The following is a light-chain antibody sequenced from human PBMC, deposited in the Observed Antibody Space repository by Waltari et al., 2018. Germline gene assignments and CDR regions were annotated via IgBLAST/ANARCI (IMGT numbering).Light chain of an antibody. V-gene: IGKV4-1*01. Sequence: DIVMTQSPEYLAGSLGERATINCKSSQSLLHFSNNEFYLAWYQQKPGQSPKLLVHWASTRESGVPDRFSGSGSGREFTLTISSLQAEDVAVYYCQQYYSIPYTFGQGTRLEIK. CDR3: QQYYSIPYT. J-gene: IGKJ2*01. CDR1: QSLLHFSNNEFY. CDR2: WAS.